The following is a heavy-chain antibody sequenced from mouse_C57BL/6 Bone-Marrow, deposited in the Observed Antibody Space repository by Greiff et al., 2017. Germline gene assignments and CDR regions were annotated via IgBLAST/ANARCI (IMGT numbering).Heavy chain of an antibody. D-gene: IGHD1-1*01. CDR3: ANYYGSSYTFSWFAY. Sequence: VQLQQSGAELVKPGASVKISCKASGYAFSSYWMNWVKQRPGKGLEWIGQIYPGDGDTNYNGKFKGKATLTADKSSSTAYMQLSSLTSEASAVYFCANYYGSSYTFSWFAYWGQGTLVTVSA. V-gene: IGHV1-80*01. CDR2: IYPGDGDT. CDR1: GYAFSSYW. J-gene: IGHJ3*01.